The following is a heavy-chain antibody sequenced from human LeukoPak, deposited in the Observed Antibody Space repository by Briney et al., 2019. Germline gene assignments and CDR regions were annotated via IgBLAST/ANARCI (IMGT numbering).Heavy chain of an antibody. CDR3: ARDSWFGELLFDY. J-gene: IGHJ4*02. CDR1: GGSFSGYY. D-gene: IGHD3-10*01. Sequence: SETLSLTCAVYGGSFSGYYWSWIRQPPGKGLEWIGEISHSGSTSYNPSLKSRVTISVDTSKNQFSLKLSSVTAADTAVYYCARDSWFGELLFDYWGQGTLVTVSS. CDR2: ISHSGST. V-gene: IGHV4-34*01.